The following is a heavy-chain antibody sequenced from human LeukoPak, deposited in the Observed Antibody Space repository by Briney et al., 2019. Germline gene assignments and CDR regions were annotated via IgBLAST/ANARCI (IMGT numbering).Heavy chain of an antibody. CDR1: GRSISNNY. Sequence: SETLSLTCTVSGRSISNNYWSWIRQPPGKGLEWIGNDYYSGSTNYNPSLKSRLTISVDTSKNQFSLRLSFVTAADTAVYYCARSRSSSWWFAFDIWGQGTMVTVSS. J-gene: IGHJ3*02. V-gene: IGHV4-59*01. CDR3: ARSRSSSWWFAFDI. D-gene: IGHD6-13*01. CDR2: DYYSGST.